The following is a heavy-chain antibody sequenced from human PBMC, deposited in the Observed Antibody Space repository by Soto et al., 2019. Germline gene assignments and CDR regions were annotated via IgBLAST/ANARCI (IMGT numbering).Heavy chain of an antibody. CDR1: GYTFTSYA. J-gene: IGHJ4*02. D-gene: IGHD2-15*01. V-gene: IGHV1-3*01. CDR2: INAGNGNT. Sequence: DSVKVSLKSYGYTFTSYAIHWVRQAPGQSLEWMGWINAGNGNTKYSQKFQGRVTITRYTSASTAYMELSSLRSEDTAVYYCARVELTRVVVVAAHTFDYWGQGTMVTVSS. CDR3: ARVELTRVVVVAAHTFDY.